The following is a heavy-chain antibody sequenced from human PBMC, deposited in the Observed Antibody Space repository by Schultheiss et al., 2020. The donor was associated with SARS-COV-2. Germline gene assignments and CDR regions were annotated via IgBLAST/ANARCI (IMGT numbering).Heavy chain of an antibody. Sequence: GGSLRLSCAASGFTFSSYAMHWVRQAPGKGLEWVSYISSSGSTIYYADSVKGRFTISRDNAKNSLYLQMNSLRAEDTAVYYCAREGEGHDYGDLDAFDIWGQGTMVTVSS. D-gene: IGHD4-17*01. CDR3: AREGEGHDYGDLDAFDI. J-gene: IGHJ3*02. CDR2: ISSSGSTI. V-gene: IGHV3-48*04. CDR1: GFTFSSYA.